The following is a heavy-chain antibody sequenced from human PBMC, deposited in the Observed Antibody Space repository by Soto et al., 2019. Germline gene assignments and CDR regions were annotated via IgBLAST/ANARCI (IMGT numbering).Heavy chain of an antibody. CDR2: INPNSGGT. CDR3: ARDFYSGYDSTSAYYYYYGMDV. CDR1: GGTFSSYT. J-gene: IGHJ6*02. V-gene: IGHV1-69*08. D-gene: IGHD5-12*01. Sequence: ASVKVSCKASGGTFSSYTISWVRQAPGQGLEWMGRINPNSGGTNYAQKFQGRVTMTTDKSTSTAYMELSRLRSDDTAVYYCARDFYSGYDSTSAYYYYYGMDVWGQGTTVTVSS.